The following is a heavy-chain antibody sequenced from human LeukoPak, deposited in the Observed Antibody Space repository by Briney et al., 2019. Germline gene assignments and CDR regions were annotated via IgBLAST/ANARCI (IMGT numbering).Heavy chain of an antibody. CDR1: GGSISSSSYY. V-gene: IGHV4-39*01. CDR3: ARQYGEYGDLDY. Sequence: SETLSLTCTVSGGSISSSSYYWGWIRQPPGKGLEWIGSIYYSGSTYYNPSLKSRVTISVDTSKNQFSLKLSSVTAADTAVYYCARQYGEYGDLDYWGQGTLVTVSS. J-gene: IGHJ4*02. CDR2: IYYSGST. D-gene: IGHD3-10*01.